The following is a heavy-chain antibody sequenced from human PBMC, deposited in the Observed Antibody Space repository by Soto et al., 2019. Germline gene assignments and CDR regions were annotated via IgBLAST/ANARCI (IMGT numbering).Heavy chain of an antibody. CDR2: INHSGST. D-gene: IGHD6-19*01. Sequence: KPSETLSLTCAVAGGSFSGYYWSWIRQPPGKGLEWIGEINHSGSTNYNPSLKSRVTISVETSKNQFSLKLSSVTAADTAVHYCARGRGGWYTYYYYYYGMEVWGQGTTVTVSS. J-gene: IGHJ6*02. CDR1: GGSFSGYY. V-gene: IGHV4-34*01. CDR3: ARGRGGWYTYYYYYYGMEV.